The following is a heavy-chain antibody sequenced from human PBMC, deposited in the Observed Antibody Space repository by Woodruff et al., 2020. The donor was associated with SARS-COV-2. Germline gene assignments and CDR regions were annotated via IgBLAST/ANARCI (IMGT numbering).Heavy chain of an antibody. D-gene: IGHD6-19*01. V-gene: IGHV5-51*01. CDR3: ARGRGSSGHLVDY. Sequence: GIIYPGDSDTRYSPSFQGQVTISADKSISTAYLQWSSLKASDTAMYYCARGRGSSGHLVDYWGQGTLVTVSS. CDR2: IYPGDSDT. J-gene: IGHJ4*02.